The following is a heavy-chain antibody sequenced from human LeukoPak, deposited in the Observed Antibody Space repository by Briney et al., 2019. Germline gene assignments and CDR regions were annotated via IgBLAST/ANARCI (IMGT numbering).Heavy chain of an antibody. Sequence: ASVKVSCKASGYTFTSYGISWVRQAPGQGLEWMGWISAYNGNTNYAQKLQGRVTMTTDTSTSTAYMELRSLRSDDTAVYYCLLSTSSYYFDYWGQGTLVTVSS. CDR1: GYTFTSYG. D-gene: IGHD2/OR15-2a*01. J-gene: IGHJ4*02. CDR3: LLSTSSYYFDY. V-gene: IGHV1-18*01. CDR2: ISAYNGNT.